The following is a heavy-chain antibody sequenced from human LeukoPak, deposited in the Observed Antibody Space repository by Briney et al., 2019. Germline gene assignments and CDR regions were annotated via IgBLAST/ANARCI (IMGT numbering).Heavy chain of an antibody. V-gene: IGHV1-69*13. CDR3: ARDRVRYFDWFLTHQFDY. CDR2: IIPIFGTA. CDR1: GGTFSSYA. Sequence: SVKVSCKASGGTFSSYAISWVRQAPGQGLEWMGGIIPIFGTANYAQKFQGRVTITADESTSTAYMELSSLRSEDTAVYYCARDRVRYFDWFLTHQFDYWGQGTLVTVSS. D-gene: IGHD3-9*01. J-gene: IGHJ4*02.